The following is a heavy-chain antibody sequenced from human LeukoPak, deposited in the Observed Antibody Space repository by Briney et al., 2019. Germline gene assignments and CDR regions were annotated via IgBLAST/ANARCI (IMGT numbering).Heavy chain of an antibody. Sequence: ASVKVSCKASGCTFTGYYMHWVRQAPGQGLEWMGWINPNSGGTNYAQKFQGRVTMTRDTSISTAYMELSRLRSDDTAVYYCASTRGSSWPHAFDIWGQGTMVTVSS. D-gene: IGHD6-13*01. CDR2: INPNSGGT. J-gene: IGHJ3*02. CDR3: ASTRGSSWPHAFDI. V-gene: IGHV1-2*02. CDR1: GCTFTGYY.